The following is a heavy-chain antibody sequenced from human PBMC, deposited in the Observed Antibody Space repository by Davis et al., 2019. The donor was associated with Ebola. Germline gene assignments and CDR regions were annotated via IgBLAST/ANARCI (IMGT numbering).Heavy chain of an antibody. D-gene: IGHD4-17*01. CDR3: ATSYFTVTTLY. V-gene: IGHV3-30*02. Sequence: GESLKISCAASGFSFSYYSMNWVRQAPGKGLEWVAFIRYDGSNKYYADSVKGRFTISRDNSKNTLYLQMNSLRAEDTAVYYCATSYFTVTTLYWGQGTLVTVSS. CDR1: GFSFSYYS. CDR2: IRYDGSNK. J-gene: IGHJ4*02.